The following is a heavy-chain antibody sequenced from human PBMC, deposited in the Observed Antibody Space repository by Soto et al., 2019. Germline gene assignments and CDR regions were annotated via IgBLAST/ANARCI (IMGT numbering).Heavy chain of an antibody. Sequence: GGSMRISSAASGYTFRSYWMHWVRKAPGKGLVWVSRIDPYGTGISYADSARGRFTISRDNAKSTVYLQMSSLTPQHPAVYYCSKDTFGARDSWGQGTLPTDSS. CDR3: SKDTFGARDS. V-gene: IGHV3-74*01. CDR1: GYTFRSYW. CDR2: IDPYGTGI. D-gene: IGHD3-16*01. J-gene: IGHJ4*02.